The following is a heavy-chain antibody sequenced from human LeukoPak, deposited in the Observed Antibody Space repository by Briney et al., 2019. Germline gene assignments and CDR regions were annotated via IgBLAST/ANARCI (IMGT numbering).Heavy chain of an antibody. CDR3: ASRYCTNGVCYVWFPHDAFDI. V-gene: IGHV3-30-3*01. Sequence: PGRSLRLSCAASGFTFSSYAMHWVRQAPGKGLEWVAVISYDGSNKYYADSVKGRFTISRDNSKNTLYLQMNSLRAEDTAVYYCASRYCTNGVCYVWFPHDAFDIWGQGTMVTVSS. J-gene: IGHJ3*02. D-gene: IGHD2-8*01. CDR2: ISYDGSNK. CDR1: GFTFSSYA.